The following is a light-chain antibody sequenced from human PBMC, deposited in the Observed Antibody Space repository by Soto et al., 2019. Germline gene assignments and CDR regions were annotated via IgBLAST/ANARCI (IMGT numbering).Light chain of an antibody. V-gene: IGKV3-11*01. CDR1: QSVSSY. J-gene: IGKJ4*01. CDR3: QQRSNWPRLT. CDR2: DAS. Sequence: EIVLTQSPATPSLSPGERATLSCRASQSVSSYLAWYQQKSGQAPRLLIYDASNRATGIPARFSGSGSGTDFTLTISSLEPEDFAVYYCQQRSNWPRLTFGGGTKVDI.